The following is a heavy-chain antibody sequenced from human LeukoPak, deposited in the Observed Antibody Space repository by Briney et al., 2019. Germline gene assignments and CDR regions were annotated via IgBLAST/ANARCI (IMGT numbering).Heavy chain of an antibody. D-gene: IGHD2-21*01. Sequence: GGSLRLSCAASGFTFSSYSMNWVRQAPGKGLEWVSSISSSSSYIYYADSVKGRFTISRDNTKNSLYLQMNSLRAEDTAVYYCARDGAYCGGDCYPYYFDYWGQGTLVTVSS. J-gene: IGHJ4*02. CDR2: ISSSSSYI. CDR3: ARDGAYCGGDCYPYYFDY. CDR1: GFTFSSYS. V-gene: IGHV3-21*01.